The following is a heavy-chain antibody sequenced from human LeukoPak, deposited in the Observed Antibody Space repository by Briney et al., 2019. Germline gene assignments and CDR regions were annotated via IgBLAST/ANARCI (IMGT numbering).Heavy chain of an antibody. CDR3: VRDVSRRIGMDV. D-gene: IGHD2/OR15-2a*01. Sequence: GGSLRLSCLASGFSFNSYTMNWVREAPGKGLEWVSTISPVSSYTWYAESVKGRFTISRDNPKNSLYLQMDSLRAEDTAVYYCVRDVSRRIGMDVWGQGTTVSVSS. V-gene: IGHV3-21*01. CDR2: ISPVSSYT. J-gene: IGHJ6*02. CDR1: GFSFNSYT.